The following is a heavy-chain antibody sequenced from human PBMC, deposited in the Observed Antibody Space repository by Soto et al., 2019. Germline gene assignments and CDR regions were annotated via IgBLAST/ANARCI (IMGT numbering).Heavy chain of an antibody. CDR3: ARPSWDDAFDI. CDR2: IYYSGST. Sequence: PSETLSLTCTVSGGSISSYYWSWIRQPPGKGLEWIGYIYYSGSTNYKPSLKSRVTISIDTSKNQFSLKLSSVTAADTAVYYCARPSWDDAFDIWGQGTMVTVSS. D-gene: IGHD2-2*01. CDR1: GGSISSYY. J-gene: IGHJ3*02. V-gene: IGHV4-59*01.